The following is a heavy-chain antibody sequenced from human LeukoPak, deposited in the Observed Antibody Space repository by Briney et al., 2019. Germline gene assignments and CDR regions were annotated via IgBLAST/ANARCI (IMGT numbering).Heavy chain of an antibody. CDR3: ARGKGYCSSTSCYAPGGYYYYYYMDV. D-gene: IGHD2-2*01. CDR1: GASINTISYY. V-gene: IGHV4-39*07. CDR2: IHYTGST. J-gene: IGHJ6*03. Sequence: SSETLSLTCTISGASINTISYYWGWIRQPPGKGLEWVGSIHYTGSTFYNPSLKSRATISVDTSKNQFSLKLTSVTAADTAVYYCARGKGYCSSTSCYAPGGYYYYYYMDVWGKGTTVTVSS.